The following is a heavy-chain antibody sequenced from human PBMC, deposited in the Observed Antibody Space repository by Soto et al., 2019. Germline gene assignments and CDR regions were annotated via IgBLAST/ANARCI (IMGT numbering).Heavy chain of an antibody. D-gene: IGHD3-3*01. Sequence: GSLRLPCAASGFTFRSYSMHWVPQAPGKGLEWVAVISYDGSNKYYAASVKGRFTISRENSKNTLYLQMNSLRAEDTAVYYCARAAYDFWSGYHTYFDYWGQGTRVPVS. CDR2: ISYDGSNK. CDR1: GFTFRSYS. J-gene: IGHJ4*02. CDR3: ARAAYDFWSGYHTYFDY. V-gene: IGHV3-30-3*01.